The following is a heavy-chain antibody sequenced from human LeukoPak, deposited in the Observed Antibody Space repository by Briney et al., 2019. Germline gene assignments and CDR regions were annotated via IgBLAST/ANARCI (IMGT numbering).Heavy chain of an antibody. J-gene: IGHJ4*02. Sequence: GGSLRLSCAASGFTFSSYGMSWVRQAPGKGLEWVSSISGSGVTTTYADSVKGRFTISKDNSKNTLYLQMNSLRAEDTAVYYCAKDSAKKYDDYWGQGTLVTVSS. CDR3: AKDSAKKYDDY. CDR2: ISGSGVTT. CDR1: GFTFSSYG. D-gene: IGHD2/OR15-2a*01. V-gene: IGHV3-23*01.